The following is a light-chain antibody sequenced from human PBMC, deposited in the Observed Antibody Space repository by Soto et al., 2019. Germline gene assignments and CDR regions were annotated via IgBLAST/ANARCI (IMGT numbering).Light chain of an antibody. V-gene: IGKV3-20*01. CDR3: QQYGSSQLT. CDR1: QSVSSSY. Sequence: EIVLTQSPGTLSLSPGERATPSCRASQSVSSSYLAWYQQKPRQAPRLLIYGASSRATGIPDRFSGSGSGTDFTLTISRLEPEDFAVYYCQQYGSSQLTFGGGTKVEIK. CDR2: GAS. J-gene: IGKJ4*01.